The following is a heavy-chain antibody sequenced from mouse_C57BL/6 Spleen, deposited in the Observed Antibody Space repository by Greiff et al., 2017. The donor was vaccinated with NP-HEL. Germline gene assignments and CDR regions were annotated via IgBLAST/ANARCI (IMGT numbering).Heavy chain of an antibody. CDR3: VTLYDGYYWFAY. D-gene: IGHD2-3*01. J-gene: IGHJ3*01. CDR2: IRSKSNNYAT. V-gene: IGHV10-1*01. CDR1: GFSFNTYA. Sequence: VQLKESGGGLVQPKGSLKLSCAASGFSFNTYAMNWVRQAPGKGLEWVARIRSKSNNYATYYADSVKDRFTISRDDSESMLYLQMNNLKTEDTAMYYCVTLYDGYYWFAYWGQGTLVTVSA.